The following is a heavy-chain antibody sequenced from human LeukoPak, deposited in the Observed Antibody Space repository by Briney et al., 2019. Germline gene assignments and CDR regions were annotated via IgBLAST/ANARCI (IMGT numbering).Heavy chain of an antibody. CDR2: ISSSSSTI. CDR1: GFTFSSYS. J-gene: IGHJ4*02. V-gene: IGHV3-48*01. D-gene: IGHD6-6*01. CDR3: ARFGGIAALTFDY. Sequence: PGGSLRLSCAASGFTFSSYSMNWVRQAPGKGLEWVSYISSSSSTIYYADSVKGRFTISRDNAKNSLYLQMNSLRAEDTAVYYCARFGGIAALTFDYWGQGTLVTVSS.